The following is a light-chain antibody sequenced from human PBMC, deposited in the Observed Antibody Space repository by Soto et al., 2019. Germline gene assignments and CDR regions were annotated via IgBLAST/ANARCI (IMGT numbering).Light chain of an antibody. Sequence: ETVMTQSPATLSVSPGEIATLSFSASQSISSLLAWYQQKLGQAPRLPIYGASTRATGIPARFSGSGSGTDFTLTISSLQSEDFAVYYCQQYYDWPITFGQGTRLEIK. J-gene: IGKJ5*01. CDR1: QSISSL. CDR3: QQYYDWPIT. CDR2: GAS. V-gene: IGKV3-15*01.